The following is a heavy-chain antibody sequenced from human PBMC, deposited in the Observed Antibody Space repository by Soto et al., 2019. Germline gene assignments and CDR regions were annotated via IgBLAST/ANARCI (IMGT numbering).Heavy chain of an antibody. CDR3: ATARFHVVVTAIGFDY. D-gene: IGHD2-21*02. J-gene: IGHJ4*02. V-gene: IGHV3-9*01. CDR2: ISWNRGSI. Sequence: GGSLRLSCAASGCTFDGYAMHWVRQAPGKGLEWVSGISWNRGSIGYADSVKGRFTISRDNAKNSLYLQMTSLRAEDTALYYCATARFHVVVTAIGFDYWGQGTLVTVSS. CDR1: GCTFDGYA.